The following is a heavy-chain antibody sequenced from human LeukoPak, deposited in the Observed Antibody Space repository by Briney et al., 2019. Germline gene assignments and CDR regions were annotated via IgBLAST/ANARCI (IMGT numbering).Heavy chain of an antibody. CDR1: GFTFSSYW. V-gene: IGHV3-74*01. CDR2: INSDGSST. D-gene: IGHD5-12*01. CDR3: ARGRYSGYGGSFYYYYYYGMDV. J-gene: IGHJ6*02. Sequence: GGSLRLSCAASGFTFSSYWMHWVRHAPGKGLVWVSRINSDGSSTSYADSVKGRFTISRDNAKNTLYLQMNSLRAEDTAVYYCARGRYSGYGGSFYYYYYYGMDVWGQGTTVTVSS.